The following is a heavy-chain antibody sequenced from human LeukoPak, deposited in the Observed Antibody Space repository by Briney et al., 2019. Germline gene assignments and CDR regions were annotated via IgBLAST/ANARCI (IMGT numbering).Heavy chain of an antibody. CDR2: INHSGST. CDR3: ARLMVRGVISYYYYYMDV. J-gene: IGHJ6*03. D-gene: IGHD3-10*01. CDR1: GGSLSGYY. Sequence: SETLSLTCAVSGGSLSGYYWTWIRQPPGKGLEWIGEINHSGSTNYNPSLKSRVTISVDTSRKQFFLRLSSVTAADTAMYYCARLMVRGVISYYYYYMDVWGKGTTVTISS. V-gene: IGHV4-34*01.